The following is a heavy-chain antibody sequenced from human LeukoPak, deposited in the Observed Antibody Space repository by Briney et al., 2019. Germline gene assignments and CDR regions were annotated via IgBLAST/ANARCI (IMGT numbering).Heavy chain of an antibody. CDR2: IDWDDDK. D-gene: IGHD2-15*01. CDR1: GFSLSTSGVG. CDR3: ARMLFNHASGGYFPPFDY. J-gene: IGHJ4*02. Sequence: SGPTLVKPTQTLTXTCTFSGFSLSTSGVGVGWIRQPPGKALEWLARIDWDDDKYYSTSLKTRLTISKDTSKNQVVLTMTNMDPVDTATYYCARMLFNHASGGYFPPFDYWGQGTLVTVSS. V-gene: IGHV2-70*11.